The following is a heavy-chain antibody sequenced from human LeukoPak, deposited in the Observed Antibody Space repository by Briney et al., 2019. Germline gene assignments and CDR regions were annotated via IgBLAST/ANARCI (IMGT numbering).Heavy chain of an antibody. J-gene: IGHJ6*02. CDR3: ARGPHTIFGVVRSHYYYGMDV. CDR2: INHSGST. D-gene: IGHD3-3*01. CDR1: GGSFSGYY. Sequence: DPSETLSLTCAVYGGSFSGYYWSWIRQPPGKGLEWIGEINHSGSTNYNPSLKSRVTISVDTSKNQFSLKLSSVTAADTAVYYCARGPHTIFGVVRSHYYYGMDVWGQGTTVTVSS. V-gene: IGHV4-34*01.